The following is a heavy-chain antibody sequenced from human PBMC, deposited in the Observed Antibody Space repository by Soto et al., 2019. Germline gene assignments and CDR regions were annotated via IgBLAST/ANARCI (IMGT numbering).Heavy chain of an antibody. D-gene: IGHD3-22*01. Sequence: SETLSLTCTVPGGSISSGDYYWSWIRQPPGKGLEWIGYIYYSGSTYYNPSLKSRVTISVDTSKNQFSLKLSSVTAAETAVYYCERHHPYYDSSGDLKGGFDYWGQGTLVTVSS. V-gene: IGHV4-30-4*01. J-gene: IGHJ4*02. CDR1: GGSISSGDYY. CDR3: ERHHPYYDSSGDLKGGFDY. CDR2: IYYSGST.